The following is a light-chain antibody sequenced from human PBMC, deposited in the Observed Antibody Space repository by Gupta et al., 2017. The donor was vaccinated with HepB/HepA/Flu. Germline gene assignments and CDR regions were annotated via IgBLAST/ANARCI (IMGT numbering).Light chain of an antibody. V-gene: IGLV1-47*01. CDR2: RSN. J-gene: IGLJ2*01. CDR1: SSSIRSNY. CDR3: GAWDASLNGPV. Sequence: QSVLTQPPSASVTPGQRVTLSCSGSSSSIRSNYCYWYQHLPGPAPTPLIYRSNQRHAGGPDRFSGTKCGTSAALAMSGLRSEDEADYYCGAWDASLNGPVFGGGTKVTVL.